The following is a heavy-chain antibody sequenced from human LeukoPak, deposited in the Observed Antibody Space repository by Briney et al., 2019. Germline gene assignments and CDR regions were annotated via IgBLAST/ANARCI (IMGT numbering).Heavy chain of an antibody. V-gene: IGHV4-59*08. CDR1: GGSISSYY. CDR2: IYYSGST. CDR3: ARLYQDSSGYYNYYFGY. D-gene: IGHD3-22*01. J-gene: IGHJ4*02. Sequence: SETLSLTCTVSGGSISSYYWSWIRQPPGKGLEWIGYIYYSGSTNYNPSLKSRVTISVDTSKNQFSLKLSSVTAADTAVYYCARLYQDSSGYYNYYFGYWGQGTLVTVSS.